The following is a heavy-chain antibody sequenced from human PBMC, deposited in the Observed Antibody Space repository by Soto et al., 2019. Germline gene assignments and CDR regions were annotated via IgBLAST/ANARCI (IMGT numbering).Heavy chain of an antibody. CDR2: INPNSGGT. D-gene: IGHD2-2*01. J-gene: IGHJ6*01. CDR3: AREEGYRSSYGMDV. Sequence: ASVKVSCKASGYTFTGYYMHWVLQAPGQGLEWMGWINPNSGGTNYAQKFQGRVTMTSDTSISTADMELSRLRSDDTAVYYCAREEGYRSSYGMDVLGQGTTVTFCS. V-gene: IGHV1-2*02. CDR1: GYTFTGYY.